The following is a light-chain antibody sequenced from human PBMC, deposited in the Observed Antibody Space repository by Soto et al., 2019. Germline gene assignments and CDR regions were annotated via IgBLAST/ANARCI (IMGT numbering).Light chain of an antibody. V-gene: IGKV1-5*01. Sequence: DIKMNQSPSTLSATVGDRVTITCRASQSISSWLAWYQQKPGKAPKLLIYDASSLESGVPSRFSGSGSGTEFTLTISSLQPDDFATYYCQQYNSYSPWTFGQGTKVDIK. CDR2: DAS. CDR3: QQYNSYSPWT. J-gene: IGKJ1*01. CDR1: QSISSW.